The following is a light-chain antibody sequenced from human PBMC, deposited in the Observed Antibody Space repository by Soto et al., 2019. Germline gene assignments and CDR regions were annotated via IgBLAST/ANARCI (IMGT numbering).Light chain of an antibody. V-gene: IGKV3-15*01. J-gene: IGKJ2*01. CDR2: DAS. Sequence: EIVLTQSPAILSVSPGAKATLSCRASQSISRSLAWYQQKPGQAPRLLISDASTRATGIPARFSGSGSGTEFTLTISSLQSEDFALYYGHQYNSWPPGTFGQGTKVDIK. CDR3: HQYNSWPPGT. CDR1: QSISRS.